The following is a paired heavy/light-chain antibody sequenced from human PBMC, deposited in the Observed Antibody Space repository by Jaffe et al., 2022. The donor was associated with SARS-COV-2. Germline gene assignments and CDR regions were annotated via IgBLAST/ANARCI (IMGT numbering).Light chain of an antibody. CDR3: QQYYSTPFT. CDR1: QSVLYSSNNKNY. V-gene: IGKV4-1*01. Sequence: DIVMTQSPDSLAVSLGERATINCKSSQSVLYSSNNKNYLAWYQQKPGQPPKLLIYWASTRESGVPDRFSGSGSGTDFTLTISSLQAEDVAVYYCQQYYSTPFTFGGGTKVEIK. J-gene: IGKJ4*01. CDR2: WAS.
Heavy chain of an antibody. CDR3: AREGQDIVVVPAATRGDYMDV. CDR1: GFTFSSYA. J-gene: IGHJ6*03. D-gene: IGHD2-2*01. Sequence: QVQLVESGGGVVQPGRSLRLSCAASGFTFSSYAMHWVRQAPGKGLEWVAVISYDGSNKYYADSVKGRFTISRDNSKNTLYLQMNSLRAEDTAVYYCAREGQDIVVVPAATRGDYMDVWGKGTTVTVSS. V-gene: IGHV3-30*04. CDR2: ISYDGSNK.